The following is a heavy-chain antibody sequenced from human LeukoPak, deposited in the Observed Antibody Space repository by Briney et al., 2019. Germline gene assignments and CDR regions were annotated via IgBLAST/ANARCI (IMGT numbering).Heavy chain of an antibody. J-gene: IGHJ5*02. V-gene: IGHV3-74*01. CDR3: ARDGTDPRWFDP. Sequence: GGSLRLSCAASGFTFSSYWMHWVRQAPGKGLVWVSRINTDGIITTYADSVKGRFTISRDNSKNTLYLQMNSLRAEDTAVYYCARDGTDPRWFDPWGQGTLVTVSS. CDR2: INTDGIIT. CDR1: GFTFSSYW. D-gene: IGHD2-8*02.